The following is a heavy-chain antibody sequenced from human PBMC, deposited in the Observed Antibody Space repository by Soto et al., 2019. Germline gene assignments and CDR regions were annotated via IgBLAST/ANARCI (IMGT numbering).Heavy chain of an antibody. CDR2: ISYDGSNK. CDR1: GFTFSSYG. J-gene: IGHJ4*02. CDR3: AKRKTYDIVVVPAANDY. V-gene: IGHV3-30*18. Sequence: PGGSLRLSCAASGFTFSSYGMHWVRQAPGKGLEWVAVISYDGSNKYYADSVKGRFTISRDNSKNTLYLQMNSLRAEDTAVYYCAKRKTYDIVVVPAANDYWGQGTLVTVSS. D-gene: IGHD2-2*01.